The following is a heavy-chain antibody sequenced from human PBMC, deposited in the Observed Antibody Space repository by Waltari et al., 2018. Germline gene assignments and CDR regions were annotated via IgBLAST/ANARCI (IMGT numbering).Heavy chain of an antibody. CDR3: ARAGRWGGYDGFDI. CDR1: GGSIGSYY. CDR2: IYISWST. V-gene: IGHV4-4*07. Sequence: QVQLQESGPGLVKPSETLSLTCTVSGGSIGSYYWSWIRQPAGKGLEWIGRIYISWSTNYNSSLKSRVTMSVDTSKNQFSLKLNSMTAADTAIYYCARAGRWGGYDGFDIWGQGTMVTVSS. J-gene: IGHJ3*02. D-gene: IGHD5-12*01.